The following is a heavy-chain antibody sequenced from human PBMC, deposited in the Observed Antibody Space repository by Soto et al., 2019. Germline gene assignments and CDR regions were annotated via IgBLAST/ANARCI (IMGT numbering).Heavy chain of an antibody. V-gene: IGHV3-7*03. CDR2: IKQDGSEK. J-gene: IGHJ6*02. CDR1: GFTFSSYW. Sequence: GGSLRLSCAASGFTFSSYWMSWVRQAQGKGLEWVANIKQDGSEKYYVDSVKGRFTISRDNAKNSLYLQMNSLRAEDTAVYYCVAAAGKFYYYHGMDVWGQGTTVTVSS. CDR3: VAAAGKFYYYHGMDV. D-gene: IGHD6-13*01.